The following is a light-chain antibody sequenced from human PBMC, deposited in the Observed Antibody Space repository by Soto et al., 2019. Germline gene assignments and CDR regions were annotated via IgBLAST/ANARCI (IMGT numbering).Light chain of an antibody. Sequence: DIQMTQSPSSLSASVGDRVTITCQASQDISNYLNWYQQKPGKAPKLLIYDASNLETGVPSRFSGSGSGTDFTFTISSLQPEDFATYYCQQSYSTPCTFGQGTRLEIK. CDR3: QQSYSTPCT. CDR2: DAS. V-gene: IGKV1-33*01. J-gene: IGKJ5*01. CDR1: QDISNY.